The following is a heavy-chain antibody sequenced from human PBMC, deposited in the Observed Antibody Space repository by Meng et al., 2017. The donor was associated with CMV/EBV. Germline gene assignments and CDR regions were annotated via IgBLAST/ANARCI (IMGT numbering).Heavy chain of an antibody. CDR3: AKGSANSRPYYFDF. J-gene: IGHJ4*02. D-gene: IGHD3-3*01. CDR1: GFTFSDYA. CDR2: ITGRGDDT. Sequence: GESLKISCAASGFTFSDYAMAWVRQAPGRGLEWVSAITGRGDDTYHADSVKGRLPISRDNSKNTLSLQMISLRAEDTAVYYCAKGSANSRPYYFDFWGRGTLVTVSS. V-gene: IGHV3-23*01.